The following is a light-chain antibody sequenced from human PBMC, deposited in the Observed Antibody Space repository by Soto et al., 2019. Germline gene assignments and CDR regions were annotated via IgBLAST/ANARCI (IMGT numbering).Light chain of an antibody. CDR1: SSDVGGYSY. Sequence: QSALTQPASVSGSPGQSITISCTGTSSDVGGYSYVSWYQQHPGRAPNLIIFEVSNRPSGVSYRFSASKSGNTASLTIYDLRPEDEADYYSSSFTDSNTQVFGGGTKLTVL. CDR2: EVS. CDR3: SSFTDSNTQV. V-gene: IGLV2-14*01. J-gene: IGLJ2*01.